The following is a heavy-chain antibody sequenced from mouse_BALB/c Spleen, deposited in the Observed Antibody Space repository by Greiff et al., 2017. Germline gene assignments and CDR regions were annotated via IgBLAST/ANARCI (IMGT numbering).Heavy chain of an antibody. J-gene: IGHJ1*01. D-gene: IGHD1-1*02. CDR2: ISDGGSYT. CDR3: ARELSHWYFDV. CDR1: GFTFSDYY. V-gene: IGHV5-4*02. Sequence: DVMLVESGGGLVKPGGSLKLSCAASGFTFSDYYMYWVRQTPEKRLEWVATISDGGSYTYYPDSVKGRFTISRDNAKNNLYLQMSSLKSEDTAMYYCARELSHWYFDVWGAGTTVTVSS.